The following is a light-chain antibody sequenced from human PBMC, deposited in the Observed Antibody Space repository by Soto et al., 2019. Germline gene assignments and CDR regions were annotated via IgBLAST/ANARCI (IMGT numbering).Light chain of an antibody. CDR3: QQYNNWPPIT. J-gene: IGKJ2*01. CDR1: QSVSSN. V-gene: IGKV3-15*01. Sequence: EIVMTQSPATLSVSPGERATLACRASQSVSSNLAWYQQKPGKAPSLLIYGASTRATGIPARFSGSGSGTEFTLTISSLQSEDFAVYYCQQYNNWPPITFGQGTKLEIK. CDR2: GAS.